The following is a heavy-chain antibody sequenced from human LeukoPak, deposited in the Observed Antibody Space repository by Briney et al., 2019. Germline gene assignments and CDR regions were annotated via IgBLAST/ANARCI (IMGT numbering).Heavy chain of an antibody. CDR2: ISNDGGAK. D-gene: IGHD4-17*01. Sequence: GGSLRLSCTASGFIFSSYAMHWVRQAPGKGLEWVAVISNDGGAKHYADSVKGRFTISRDNAKNTLYLQMNSLRPEDTAIYYCARVGGDRVAYWGQGTLVTVSS. CDR3: ARVGGDRVAY. CDR1: GFIFSSYA. J-gene: IGHJ4*02. V-gene: IGHV3-30*14.